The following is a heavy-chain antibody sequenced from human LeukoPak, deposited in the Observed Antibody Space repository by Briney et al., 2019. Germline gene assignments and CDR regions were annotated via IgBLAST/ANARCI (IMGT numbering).Heavy chain of an antibody. CDR3: VRADGSGSFYGMDV. J-gene: IGHJ6*02. V-gene: IGHV1-2*04. Sequence: ASVKVSCKASGYTFTGYYMHWVRQAPGQGPEWMGWINPNSGGTNYAQKFQGWVTMTRDTSISTAYMELSRLRSDDTAVYYCVRADGSGSFYGMDVWGQGTTVTVSS. D-gene: IGHD3-10*01. CDR1: GYTFTGYY. CDR2: INPNSGGT.